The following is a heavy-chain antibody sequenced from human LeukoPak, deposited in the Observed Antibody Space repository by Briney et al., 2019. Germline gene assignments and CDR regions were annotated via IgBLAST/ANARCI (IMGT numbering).Heavy chain of an antibody. CDR1: GYTFTSYG. CDR3: ARDLVWFGELLSSGAYFDY. CDR2: ISAYNGNT. J-gene: IGHJ4*02. V-gene: IGHV1-18*01. Sequence: ASVKVSCKASGYTFTSYGISWVRQAPGQGLEWMGWISAYNGNTNYAQKLQGRVTMTTDTSTSTAYMELRSLRSDDTAVYYCARDLVWFGELLSSGAYFDYWGQGTLVTVSS. D-gene: IGHD3-10*01.